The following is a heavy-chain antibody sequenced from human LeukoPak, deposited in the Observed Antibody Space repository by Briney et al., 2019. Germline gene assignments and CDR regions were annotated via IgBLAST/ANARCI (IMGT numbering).Heavy chain of an antibody. V-gene: IGHV4-34*01. CDR2: INHSGST. CDR3: ARDGGRGYCSGGSCNWFDP. D-gene: IGHD2-15*01. CDR1: GGSFSGYY. J-gene: IGHJ5*02. Sequence: SETLSLTCAVYGGSFSGYYWSWIRQPPGKGLEWIGEINHSGSTNYNPSLKSRVTISVDTSKNQFSLRLSSVTAADPAVYYCARDGGRGYCSGGSCNWFDPWGQGTLVTVSS.